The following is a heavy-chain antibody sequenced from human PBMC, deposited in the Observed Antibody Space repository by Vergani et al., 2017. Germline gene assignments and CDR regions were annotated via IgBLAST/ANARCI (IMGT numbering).Heavy chain of an antibody. CDR3: AIDVVDSSSWFNWFDP. D-gene: IGHD6-13*01. CDR1: GGSISSGIYY. CDR2: IYTSGST. Sequence: QVQLEESGPGLVKPSQTLSLTCTVSGGSISSGIYYWSWIRQPAGKGLEWIGRIYTSGSTNYNPSLKSRVTISVDTSKNQFSLKLSSVTAADTAVYYCAIDVVDSSSWFNWFDPWGQGTLVTVSS. J-gene: IGHJ5*02. V-gene: IGHV4-61*02.